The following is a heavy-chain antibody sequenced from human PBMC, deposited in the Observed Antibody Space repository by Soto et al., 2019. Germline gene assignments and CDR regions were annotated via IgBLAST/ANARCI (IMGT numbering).Heavy chain of an antibody. CDR2: IYSGGVT. J-gene: IGHJ6*02. V-gene: IGHV3-53*01. Sequence: LRLSCAASGFTVKNYQMNWVRQAPGKGLEWVSVIYSGGVTYYPDSVKGRFTTIRDTSKNTVYLQMNSLRADDTAMYYCARDPSTTGYYGLDVWGQGTTVTVSS. CDR1: GFTVKNYQ. CDR3: ARDPSTTGYYGLDV.